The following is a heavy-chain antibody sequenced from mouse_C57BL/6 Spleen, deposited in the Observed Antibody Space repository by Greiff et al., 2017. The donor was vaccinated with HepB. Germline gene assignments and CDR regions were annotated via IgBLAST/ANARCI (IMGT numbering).Heavy chain of an antibody. V-gene: IGHV5-4*01. CDR2: ISDGGSYT. D-gene: IGHD1-1*01. CDR1: GFTFSSYA. Sequence: EVHLVESGGGLVKPGGSLKLSCAASGFTFSSYAMSWVRQTPEKRLEWVATISDGGSYTYYPDNVKGRFTISRDNAKNNLYLQMSHLKSEDTAMYYCAREGSYYYGSYWYFDVWGTGTTVTVSS. CDR3: AREGSYYYGSYWYFDV. J-gene: IGHJ1*03.